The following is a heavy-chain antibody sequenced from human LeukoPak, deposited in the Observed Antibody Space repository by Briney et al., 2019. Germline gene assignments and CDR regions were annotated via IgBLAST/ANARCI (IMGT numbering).Heavy chain of an antibody. Sequence: PSEILSLTCTVSGGSISSYYWRWIWQPPGKGREGGGYIYYSGSTNYNPSLKSRVTISVDTSKNQFSLKLTSVTAAATAVYYCARLVATSSWFDPWGQGTLVTVSS. J-gene: IGHJ5*02. V-gene: IGHV4-59*08. CDR3: ARLVATSSWFDP. CDR1: GGSISSYY. D-gene: IGHD5-12*01. CDR2: IYYSGST.